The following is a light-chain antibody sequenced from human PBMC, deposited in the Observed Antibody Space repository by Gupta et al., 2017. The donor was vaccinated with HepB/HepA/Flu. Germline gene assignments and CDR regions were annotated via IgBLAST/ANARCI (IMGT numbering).Light chain of an antibody. CDR1: SSNSGADYS. CDR3: QSYDTGHVL. Sequence: QSILTQPPSVSGAAGQSVIISCTGTSSNSGADYSVHWYQKGPGTAPKLLIHHNNLRSSGVPGRFSGSKSGTSASLTITGLQAEDEAEYYCQSYDTGHVLFGGGTKLTVL. CDR2: HNN. V-gene: IGLV1-40*01. J-gene: IGLJ2*01.